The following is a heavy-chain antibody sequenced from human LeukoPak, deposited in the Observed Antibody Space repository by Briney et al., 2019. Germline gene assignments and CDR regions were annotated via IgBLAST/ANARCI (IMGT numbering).Heavy chain of an antibody. V-gene: IGHV4-34*01. CDR1: GGSFSGYY. D-gene: IGHD3-10*01. CDR3: ARGRLYGSAPIGDA. J-gene: IGHJ5*02. Sequence: SETLSLTCAVYGGSFSGYYWSWIRQPPGQGLEWIGEINHSGSTNYNPSLKSRVTISVDTSKNQFSLKLSSVTAADTAVYYCARGRLYGSAPIGDAWGQGTLVTVSS. CDR2: INHSGST.